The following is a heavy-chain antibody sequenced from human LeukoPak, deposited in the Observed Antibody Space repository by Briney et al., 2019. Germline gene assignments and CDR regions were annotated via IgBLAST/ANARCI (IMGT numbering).Heavy chain of an antibody. CDR1: GFTFSSYS. Sequence: GGSLRLSCAASGFTFSSYSMNWVRQAPGKGLERVSYISSSSTIYYADSVKGRFTISRDNAKNSLYLQMNSLRDEDTAVYYCASWASMVRGVHDYWGQGTLVTVSS. D-gene: IGHD3-10*01. CDR3: ASWASMVRGVHDY. J-gene: IGHJ4*02. V-gene: IGHV3-48*02. CDR2: ISSSSTI.